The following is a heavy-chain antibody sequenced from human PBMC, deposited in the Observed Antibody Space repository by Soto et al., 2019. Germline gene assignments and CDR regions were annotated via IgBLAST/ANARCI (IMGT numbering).Heavy chain of an antibody. Sequence: SVKVSCKASGGTFSSYAISWVRQAPGQGLEWMGGIIPIFGTANYAQKFQGRVTITADKSTSTAYMELSSLRSEDTAVYYCARGNGDYAQYYFDYWGHGTLVTVSS. CDR1: GGTFSSYA. V-gene: IGHV1-69*06. CDR2: IIPIFGTA. CDR3: ARGNGDYAQYYFDY. J-gene: IGHJ4*01. D-gene: IGHD4-17*01.